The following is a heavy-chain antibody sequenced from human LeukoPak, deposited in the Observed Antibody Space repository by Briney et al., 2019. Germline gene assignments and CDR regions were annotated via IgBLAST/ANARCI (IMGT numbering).Heavy chain of an antibody. CDR2: IYYSGST. Sequence: PSETLSLTCTVSGGSISSSSYYWGWIRQPPGKGLEWIGSIYYSGSTYYNPSLKSRVTISVDTSKNQFSLKLNSVTAADTAVYYCARLQGYYYGSASYYNRRDNWFDPWGQGTLVTVSS. D-gene: IGHD3-10*01. V-gene: IGHV4-39*01. CDR1: GGSISSSSYY. J-gene: IGHJ5*02. CDR3: ARLQGYYYGSASYYNRRDNWFDP.